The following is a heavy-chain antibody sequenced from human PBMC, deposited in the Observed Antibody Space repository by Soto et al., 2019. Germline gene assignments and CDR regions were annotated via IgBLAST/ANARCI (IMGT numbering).Heavy chain of an antibody. V-gene: IGHV3-23*01. J-gene: IGHJ4*02. D-gene: IGHD4-17*01. CDR3: AKALRLTVTVFDY. CDR2: ISGSGGST. CDR1: GFTFSSYA. Sequence: EVQLLESGGGLVQPGGSLRLSCAASGFTFSSYAMSWGRQSPGKGLEWVSAISGSGGSTYYADSVKGRLTISRDNSKNTLYLQMNSLRAEDTAVYYCAKALRLTVTVFDYWGQGTLVTVSS.